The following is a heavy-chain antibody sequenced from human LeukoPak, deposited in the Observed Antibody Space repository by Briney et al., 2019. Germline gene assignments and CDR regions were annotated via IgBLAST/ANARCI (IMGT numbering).Heavy chain of an antibody. V-gene: IGHV4-34*01. Sequence: PSETLSLTCAVSGGSFSGYYWTWVRQPPGKGLEWIGEINHSGRTNYNPSLKSRVIMSVDTSKNQFSLKLSSVTAADTAVYYCARPLGYCSDSRCPQSWFDPWGQGTLVTVSS. CDR1: GGSFSGYY. J-gene: IGHJ5*02. CDR2: INHSGRT. D-gene: IGHD2-15*01. CDR3: ARPLGYCSDSRCPQSWFDP.